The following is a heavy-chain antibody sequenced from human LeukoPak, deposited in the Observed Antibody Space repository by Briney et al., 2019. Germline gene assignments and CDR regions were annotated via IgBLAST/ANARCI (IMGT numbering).Heavy chain of an antibody. Sequence: PGGSLRLSCAASGFTFSSYGMHWVRQAPGKGLEWVAVISYDGSNKYYADSVKGRFTISRDNSKNTLYLQMNSLRAEDTAVYYRAKDSDRVQLERLGTYGMDVWGQGTTVTVSS. J-gene: IGHJ6*02. CDR1: GFTFSSYG. CDR2: ISYDGSNK. V-gene: IGHV3-30*18. D-gene: IGHD1-1*01. CDR3: AKDSDRVQLERLGTYGMDV.